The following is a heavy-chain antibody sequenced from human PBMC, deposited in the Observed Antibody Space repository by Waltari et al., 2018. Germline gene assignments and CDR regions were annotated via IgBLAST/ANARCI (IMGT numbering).Heavy chain of an antibody. Sequence: QVQLQQWGAGQLTTSETLSLTCAVSGGSFRAYYWACIRQRPGKGLEWIGEINDGGITNSNPSLKSRVTISVDTSKNQFSLRLTSVTGADTAVYYCAKPLYTSGWHGYETWGPGNLVTVSS. CDR2: INDGGIT. CDR3: AKPLYTSGWHGYET. J-gene: IGHJ5*02. V-gene: IGHV4-34*02. CDR1: GGSFRAYY. D-gene: IGHD3-22*01.